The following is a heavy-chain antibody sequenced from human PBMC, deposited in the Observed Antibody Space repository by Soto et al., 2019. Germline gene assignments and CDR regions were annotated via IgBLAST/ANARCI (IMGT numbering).Heavy chain of an antibody. CDR1: GGSISSSSYY. CDR2: IYYSGST. V-gene: IGHV4-39*01. D-gene: IGHD5-18*01. J-gene: IGHJ5*02. CDR3: ARVDTAMVLSGWFDP. Sequence: ETLSLTCTVSGGSISSSSYYWGWIRQPPGKGLEWIGSIYYSGSTYYNPSLKSRVTISVDTSKNQFSLKLSSVTAADTAVYYCARVDTAMVLSGWFDPWGQGTLVTVS.